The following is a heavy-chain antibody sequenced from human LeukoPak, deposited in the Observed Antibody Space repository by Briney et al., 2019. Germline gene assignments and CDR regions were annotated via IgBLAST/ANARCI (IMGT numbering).Heavy chain of an antibody. CDR3: ASSGMTTVTGIDY. J-gene: IGHJ4*02. V-gene: IGHV3-53*05. Sequence: GGSLRLSCAASGFTVSSNYMSWVRQAPGKGLEWVSVIYSDGRTYYADSVKGRFTISRDNSKNTLYLETNSLRSEDTAVYYCASSGMTTVTGIDYWGQGTLVTVSS. CDR1: GFTVSSNY. CDR2: IYSDGRT. D-gene: IGHD4-17*01.